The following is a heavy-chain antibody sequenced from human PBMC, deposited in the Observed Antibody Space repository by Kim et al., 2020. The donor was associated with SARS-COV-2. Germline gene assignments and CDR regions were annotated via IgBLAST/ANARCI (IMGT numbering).Heavy chain of an antibody. J-gene: IGHJ4*02. CDR3: ARGISYYDILTGYSPSYYFDY. CDR2: ISYDGSNK. Sequence: GGSLRLSCAASGFTFSSYAMHWVRQAPGKGLEWVAVISYDGSNKYYADSVKGRFTISRDNSKNTLYLQMNSLRAEDTAVYYCARGISYYDILTGYSPSYYFDYWGQGTLVTVSS. D-gene: IGHD3-9*01. V-gene: IGHV3-30*04. CDR1: GFTFSSYA.